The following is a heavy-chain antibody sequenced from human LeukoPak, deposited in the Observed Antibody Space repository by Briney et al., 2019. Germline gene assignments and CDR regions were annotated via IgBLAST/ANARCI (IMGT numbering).Heavy chain of an antibody. CDR3: ARQYGGWKTSYFDY. D-gene: IGHD4-23*01. J-gene: IGHJ4*02. Sequence: KSSETLSLTCTVSGNSISNYYWSWIRQPPGKGLEWIGYIYTSESTNYNPSLKSRVTISIDTSKNQFSLNLSSVTAADTAVYYCARQYGGWKTSYFDYWGQGTLVTVSS. V-gene: IGHV4-4*09. CDR2: IYTSEST. CDR1: GNSISNYY.